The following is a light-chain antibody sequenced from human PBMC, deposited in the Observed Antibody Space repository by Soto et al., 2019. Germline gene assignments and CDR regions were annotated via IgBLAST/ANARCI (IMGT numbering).Light chain of an antibody. V-gene: IGKV3-15*01. Sequence: EIVMTQSPATLSVSPGGRATLSCRASQSVSNKLSWYQQKPGQPPRLLISCASTRATGIPARFSGSGSGTEFTLTISSLQSEDFAVYYCQQYSDWPPMYTFGQGTKLEN. CDR1: QSVSNK. CDR3: QQYSDWPPMYT. CDR2: CAS. J-gene: IGKJ2*01.